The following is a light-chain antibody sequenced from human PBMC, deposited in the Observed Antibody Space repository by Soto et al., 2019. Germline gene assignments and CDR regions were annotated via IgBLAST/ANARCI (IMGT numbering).Light chain of an antibody. CDR1: RNVSIY. CDR3: QQSYKMPS. Sequence: EIPLTQSPSSLAASVGDRLTLTCRASRNVSIYLNWYQHKPGKGPTLMIHATSNLQIGVPSRFSGSGSGTDFTLTLSSLEPEDFGTYYCQQSYKMPSFGQGTRLVSK. V-gene: IGKV1-39*01. J-gene: IGKJ5*01. CDR2: ATS.